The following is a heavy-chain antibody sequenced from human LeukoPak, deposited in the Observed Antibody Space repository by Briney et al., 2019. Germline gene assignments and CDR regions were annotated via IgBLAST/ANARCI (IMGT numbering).Heavy chain of an antibody. CDR3: ASLTYYFDSSGYYPGYFQH. CDR1: GFTFSDYY. V-gene: IGHV3-11*03. J-gene: IGHJ1*01. CDR2: ISSSNSYT. Sequence: GGSLRLSCAASGFTFSDYYMSWIRQAPGKGLEWVSYISSSNSYTNYADSVKGRFYADSVKGRFTISRDNAKNSLYLQMNSLRAEDTAVYYCASLTYYFDSSGYYPGYFQHWGQGTLVTVPS. D-gene: IGHD3-22*01.